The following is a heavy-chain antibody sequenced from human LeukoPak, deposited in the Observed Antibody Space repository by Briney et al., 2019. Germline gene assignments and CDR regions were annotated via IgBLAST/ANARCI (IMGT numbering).Heavy chain of an antibody. CDR1: GGSISSGGYY. D-gene: IGHD3-22*01. CDR3: AGLTMTDAFDI. Sequence: SQTLSLTRTVSGGSISSGGYYWSWIRQHPGTGLEWIGYIYYSGSTYYNPSLKSRVTISVDTSKNQFSLKLSSVTAADTAVYYCAGLTMTDAFDIWGQGTMVTVSS. CDR2: IYYSGST. J-gene: IGHJ3*02. V-gene: IGHV4-31*03.